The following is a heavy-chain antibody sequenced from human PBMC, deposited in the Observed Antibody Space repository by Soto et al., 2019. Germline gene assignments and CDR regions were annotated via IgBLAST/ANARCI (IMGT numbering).Heavy chain of an antibody. CDR1: GFTFGDYA. CDR2: IRSKAYGGTT. V-gene: IGHV3-49*04. CDR3: TAGKLYPSLDFDY. J-gene: IGHJ4*02. Sequence: GGSLRLSCTASGFTFGDYAMSWVRQAPGKGLEWVGFIRSKAYGGTTEYAASVKGRFTISRDDSKSIAYLQMNSLKTEDTAVYYCTAGKLYPSLDFDYWGQGTPVTVSS. D-gene: IGHD2-8*01.